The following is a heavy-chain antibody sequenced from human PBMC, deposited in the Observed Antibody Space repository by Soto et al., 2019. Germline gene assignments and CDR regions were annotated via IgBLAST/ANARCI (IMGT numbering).Heavy chain of an antibody. V-gene: IGHV4-34*01. J-gene: IGHJ5*02. CDR2: INHSGST. CDR3: ARVHRYSSSWYGWFDP. CDR1: GGSFSGYY. D-gene: IGHD6-13*01. Sequence: QVQLQQWGAGLLKPSETLSLTCAVYGGSFSGYYWSWIRQPPGKGLEWIGEINHSGSTNYNPSLKSRVTISVDTSKNQFSLKLSSVTAADTAVYYCARVHRYSSSWYGWFDPWGQGTLVTVSS.